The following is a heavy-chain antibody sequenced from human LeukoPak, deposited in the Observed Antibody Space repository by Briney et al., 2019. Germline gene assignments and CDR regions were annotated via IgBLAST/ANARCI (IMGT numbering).Heavy chain of an antibody. V-gene: IGHV3-30*02. Sequence: GGSLRLSCAASGFTFSSYGMHWVRQAPGKGLEWVAFIRYDGSNKYYADSVKGRFTISRDNSKNTLYLQMNSLRAEDTAVYYCAKGGIAAAAYFDYWGQGTLVTVSS. J-gene: IGHJ4*02. D-gene: IGHD6-13*01. CDR3: AKGGIAAAAYFDY. CDR1: GFTFSSYG. CDR2: IRYDGSNK.